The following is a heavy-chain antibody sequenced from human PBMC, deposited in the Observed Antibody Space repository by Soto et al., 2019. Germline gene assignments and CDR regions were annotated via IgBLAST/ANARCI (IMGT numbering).Heavy chain of an antibody. D-gene: IGHD6-13*01. CDR2: INHSGST. CDR3: ARGGSSSWYYYYYYYGMDV. J-gene: IGHJ6*02. Sequence: SETLSLTCAVYGGSFSGYYWSWIRQPPGKGLEWIGEINHSGSTNYNPSLKSRVTISVDTSKNQFSLKLSSVTAADTAVYYCARGGSSSWYYYYYYYGMDVWGQGTTVT. CDR1: GGSFSGYY. V-gene: IGHV4-34*01.